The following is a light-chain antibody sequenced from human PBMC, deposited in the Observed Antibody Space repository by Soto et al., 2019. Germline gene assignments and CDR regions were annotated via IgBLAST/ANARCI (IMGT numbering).Light chain of an antibody. CDR1: SSDVGGYNY. V-gene: IGLV2-8*01. Sequence: QSALTQPTSASGSPGQSVTISCTGTSSDVGGYNYVSWYQQHPGKAPKLMIYDVTKRPSGVPDRFSGSKSGNTASLTVSGLQDEDEADYYCSSYAGSNIWVFGGGTKVTVL. CDR2: DVT. J-gene: IGLJ3*02. CDR3: SSYAGSNIWV.